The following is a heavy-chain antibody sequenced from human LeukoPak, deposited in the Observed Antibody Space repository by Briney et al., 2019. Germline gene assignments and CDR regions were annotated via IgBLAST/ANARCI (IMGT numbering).Heavy chain of an antibody. CDR2: TYCRSKYYF. CDR3: ARERLHDYSRTLDY. J-gene: IGHJ4*02. V-gene: IGHV6-1*01. D-gene: IGHD4-11*01. CDR1: GDSVSTNSAA. Sequence: LSQTLSLTCAISGDSVSTNSAAWNWIRQSPSRGLEWLGRTYCRSKYYFDYAVSVKSRITINPDTSKNQFSLQLSSVTPEDTAVYYCARERLHDYSRTLDYWGQGTLVTVSS.